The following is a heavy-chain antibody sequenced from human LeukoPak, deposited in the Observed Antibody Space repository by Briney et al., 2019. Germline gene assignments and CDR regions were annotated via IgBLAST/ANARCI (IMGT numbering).Heavy chain of an antibody. D-gene: IGHD6-19*01. J-gene: IGHJ4*02. CDR1: GYSISSGYY. CDR2: IYHSGST. V-gene: IGHV4-38-2*02. Sequence: SETLSLTCTVSGYSISSGYYWGWIRQPPGKGLEWIGSIYHSGSTYYNPSLKSRVTISVDTSKNQFSLKLSSVTAADTAVYYCARAVADEFDYWGQGTLVTVSS. CDR3: ARAVADEFDY.